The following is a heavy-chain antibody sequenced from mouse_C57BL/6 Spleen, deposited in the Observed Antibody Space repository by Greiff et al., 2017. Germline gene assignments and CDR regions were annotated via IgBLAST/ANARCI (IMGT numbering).Heavy chain of an antibody. CDR1: GYTFTDYN. D-gene: IGHD2-5*01. J-gene: IGHJ1*03. CDR2: INPNNGGT. V-gene: IGHV1-18*01. CDR3: ARSLYSNYVGYFDV. Sequence: VQLQQSGPELVKPGASVKIPCKASGYTFTDYNMDWVKQSHGKSLEWIGDINPNNGGTIYNQKFKGKATLTVDKSSSTAYMELRSLTSEDTAVYYCARSLYSNYVGYFDVWGTGTTVTVSS.